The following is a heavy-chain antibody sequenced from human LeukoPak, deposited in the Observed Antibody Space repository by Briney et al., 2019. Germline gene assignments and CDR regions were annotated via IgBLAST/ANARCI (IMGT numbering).Heavy chain of an antibody. J-gene: IGHJ4*02. D-gene: IGHD2-15*01. V-gene: IGHV3-33*08. CDR1: GFTYSSYD. CDR3: AREGRRGSALDY. CDR2: IWYDGSNN. Sequence: GGPLRLSCAASGFTYSSYDMLWLPQAPGKGLEGVADIWYDGSNNYYADSVKGRFTISRDNSKNTLYLQMNSLRAEDTAVYYCAREGRRGSALDYWGQGTLVTVSS.